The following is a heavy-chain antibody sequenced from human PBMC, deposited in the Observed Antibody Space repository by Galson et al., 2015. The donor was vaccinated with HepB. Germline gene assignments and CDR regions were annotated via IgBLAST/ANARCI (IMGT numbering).Heavy chain of an antibody. V-gene: IGHV4-34*01. CDR1: GGSFSGYY. CDR2: INHSGST. J-gene: IGHJ2*01. D-gene: IGHD6-19*01. CDR3: ARQPYTSGWLYWYFDL. Sequence: LSLTCAVYGGSFSGYYWSWIRQPPGKRLESIGEINHSGSTNYNPSLKSRATIPVDTSKNKFSLRLTSVTAADTSLYYCARQPYTSGWLYWYFDLWGRGTLVTVSS.